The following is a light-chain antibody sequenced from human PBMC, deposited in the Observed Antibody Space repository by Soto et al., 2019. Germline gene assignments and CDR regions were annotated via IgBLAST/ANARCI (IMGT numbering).Light chain of an antibody. Sequence: DIQMTQSPSSLSASVGDRVTITCRASQSIASYLNWYQHKPGKAPKLLIYAASTLQSGVPSRFSGSGSGTDFTLTISSLQPEDFATYYCQQSYSSPETFDQGTPVEI. CDR3: QQSYSSPET. CDR2: AAS. CDR1: QSIASY. J-gene: IGKJ1*01. V-gene: IGKV1-39*01.